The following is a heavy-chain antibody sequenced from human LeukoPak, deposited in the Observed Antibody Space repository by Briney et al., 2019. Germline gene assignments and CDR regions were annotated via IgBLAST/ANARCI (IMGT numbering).Heavy chain of an antibody. V-gene: IGHV3-21*01. D-gene: IGHD1-7*01. CDR3: ARDWMTTGWNYVRNCFDP. CDR2: ISSSSGYI. CDR1: GFTFSSYS. Sequence: GGSLRLSCAASGFTFSSYSMNWVRQAPGKGLEWVSSISSSSGYIYYADSVKGRFTISRDNAKNSLYLQMNSLRAEDTAVYYCARDWMTTGWNYVRNCFDPWGQGTLVTVSS. J-gene: IGHJ5*02.